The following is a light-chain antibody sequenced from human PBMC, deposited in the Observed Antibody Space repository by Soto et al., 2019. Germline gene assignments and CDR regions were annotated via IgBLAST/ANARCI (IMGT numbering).Light chain of an antibody. J-gene: IGKJ4*01. V-gene: IGKV1-12*01. CDR3: QQTTSFPLT. Sequence: DIQMTQSPSFVSASVGDRVTITCRASQGISSWLAWYQHKPGRAPKLLIHAASSLESGVPSRFSGSGSVTDFTLTISILQPDDFATYYCQQTTSFPLTFGGGTKVEIK. CDR2: AAS. CDR1: QGISSW.